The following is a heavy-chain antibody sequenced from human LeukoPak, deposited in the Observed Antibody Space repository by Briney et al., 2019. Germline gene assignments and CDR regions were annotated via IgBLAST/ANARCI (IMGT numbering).Heavy chain of an antibody. J-gene: IGHJ5*02. D-gene: IGHD3-16*01. CDR2: IYYSGST. CDR1: GGSISSSSYY. Sequence: SETLSLTCTVSGGSISSSSYYWGWIRQPPGKGLEWIGSIYYSGSTYYNPSLKSRVTISVDTSKNQFSLKLTSVTAADTAVYYCARLHALRAEEFDPWGQGTLVTVSS. CDR3: ARLHALRAEEFDP. V-gene: IGHV4-39*07.